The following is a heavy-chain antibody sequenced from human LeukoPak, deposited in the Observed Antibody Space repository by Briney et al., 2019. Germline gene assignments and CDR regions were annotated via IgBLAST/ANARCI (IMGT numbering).Heavy chain of an antibody. D-gene: IGHD3-10*01. CDR3: ARGNHYYGSGSYYYYYYYGMDV. V-gene: IGHV4-59*01. J-gene: IGHJ6*04. CDR1: GGSISSYY. CDR2: IYYSGST. Sequence: SETLSLSCTVSGGSISSYYWSWIRQPPGKGLEWIGYIYYSGSTNYNPSLKSRVTISVDTSKNQFSLKLSSVTAADTAVYYCARGNHYYGSGSYYYYYYYGMDVWGKGTTVTVSS.